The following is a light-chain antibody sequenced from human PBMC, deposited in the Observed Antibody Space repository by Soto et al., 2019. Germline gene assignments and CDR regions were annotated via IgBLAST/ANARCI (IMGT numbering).Light chain of an antibody. V-gene: IGLV1-47*01. Sequence: QLVLTQPPSAPGTPGQRVTISCSGSSSNIGSNFVYWYQQLPGTAPKLLIYRNTQRPSGVPDRFSGSKSGTSASLAISGLRSEDEADYYCAAWDDSLSANWVFGGGTKLTVL. CDR2: RNT. J-gene: IGLJ3*02. CDR1: SSNIGSNF. CDR3: AAWDDSLSANWV.